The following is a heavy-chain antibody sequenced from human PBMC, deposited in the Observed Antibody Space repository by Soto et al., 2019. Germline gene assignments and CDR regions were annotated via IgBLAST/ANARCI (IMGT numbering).Heavy chain of an antibody. D-gene: IGHD4-17*01. CDR1: GYSFTTYW. J-gene: IGHJ4*02. CDR2: IYPGDSDT. V-gene: IGHV5-51*01. CDR3: ARLDRDSYNGDYADY. Sequence: SGESLKISCKGSGYSFTTYWIGWVRQMPGKGLEWMGIIYPGDSDTRYSPSFQGQVTISADKSISTAYLQWSSLKASDTAMYYCARLDRDSYNGDYADYWGQGTLVTVSS.